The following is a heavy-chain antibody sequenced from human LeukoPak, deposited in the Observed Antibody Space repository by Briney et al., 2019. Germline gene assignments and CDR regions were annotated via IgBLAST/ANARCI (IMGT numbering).Heavy chain of an antibody. CDR1: GFTFSSYA. Sequence: GGSLRLSCAASGFTFSSYAMHWVRQAPGKGLEWVAFIHYDGSNNYYADSVKGRFTISRDNAKNSLYLQMNSLRAEDTAVYYCARAIIGMVVDVWGKGTTVTVSS. V-gene: IGHV3-30*02. J-gene: IGHJ6*04. D-gene: IGHD3-10*01. CDR3: ARAIIGMVVDV. CDR2: IHYDGSNN.